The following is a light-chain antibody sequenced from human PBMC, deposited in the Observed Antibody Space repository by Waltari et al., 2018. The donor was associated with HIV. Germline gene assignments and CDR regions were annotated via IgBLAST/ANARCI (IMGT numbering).Light chain of an antibody. CDR2: WAS. V-gene: IGKV4-1*01. CDR3: QQYYSTPLT. J-gene: IGKJ4*01. CDR1: QSALYSSNNKNY. Sequence: DIVMTQSPDSLAVSLGERATINCKSSQSALYSSNNKNYLAWYQQKQGQSPKLLIYWASTREFGVPDRFSGSGSGTDFTLTISSLQAEDVAVYYCQQYYSTPLTFGGGTKVEIK.